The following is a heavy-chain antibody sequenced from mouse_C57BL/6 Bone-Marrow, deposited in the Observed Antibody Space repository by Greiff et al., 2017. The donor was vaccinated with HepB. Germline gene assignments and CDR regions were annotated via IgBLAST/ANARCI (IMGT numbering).Heavy chain of an antibody. CDR3: ARVSFIYYYGTGYFDV. CDR1: GFTFSDYY. J-gene: IGHJ1*03. CDR2: INYDGSST. Sequence: EVKVVESEGGLVQPGSSMKLSCTASGFTFSDYYMAWVRQVPEKGLEWVANINYDGSSTYYLDSLKGRFIISRDNAKNILYLQMSSLKSEDTATYYCARVSFIYYYGTGYFDVWGTGTTVTVSS. D-gene: IGHD1-1*01. V-gene: IGHV5-16*01.